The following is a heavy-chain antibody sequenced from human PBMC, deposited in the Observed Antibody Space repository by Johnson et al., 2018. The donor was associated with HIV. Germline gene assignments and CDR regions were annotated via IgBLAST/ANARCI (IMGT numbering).Heavy chain of an antibody. J-gene: IGHJ3*02. CDR2: IRSNGGSK. CDR3: GGRDNDAFDI. D-gene: IGHD2-15*01. Sequence: MLLVESGGGVVQPGRSLRLSCAASGFTFSSYAMHWVRQAPGKGLECVSAIRSNGGSKYYADSVKGRFTISRDNSKNTLYLQMDSLRAEDMAVSYCGGRDNDAFDIWGQGTMVTVSS. CDR1: GFTFSSYA. V-gene: IGHV3-64*07.